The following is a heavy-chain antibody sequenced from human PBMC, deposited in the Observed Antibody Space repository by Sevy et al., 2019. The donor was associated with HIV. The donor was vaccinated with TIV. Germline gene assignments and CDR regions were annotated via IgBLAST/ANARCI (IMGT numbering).Heavy chain of an antibody. CDR1: GFTFSSYA. CDR2: PSGSGGST. J-gene: IGHJ5*02. D-gene: IGHD3-10*01. Sequence: GGSLRLSCAASGFTFSSYAMSWVRRAPGKGLEWVSVPSGSGGSTDYADSVKGRFTISRDNSKNTLYLQMNSLRAVETAVYYCAKEGTTMVRGVIIKPDNWFDPWGQGTLVTVSS. V-gene: IGHV3-23*01. CDR3: AKEGTTMVRGVIIKPDNWFDP.